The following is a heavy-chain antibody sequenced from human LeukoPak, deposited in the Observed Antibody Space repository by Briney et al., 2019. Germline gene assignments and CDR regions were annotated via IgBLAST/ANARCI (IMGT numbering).Heavy chain of an antibody. CDR3: AKDGGGPRYTGSYLDY. Sequence: QTGGSLRLSCAASGFTFSSYAMSWVRQAPGKGVEWVSAISGSDGTTRYADSVKGRFTISRDNSKNTLYLQMNSLRADDTAVYYCAKDGGGPRYTGSYLDYWGQGTQVTVSS. V-gene: IGHV3-23*01. CDR2: ISGSDGTT. J-gene: IGHJ4*02. CDR1: GFTFSSYA. D-gene: IGHD1-26*01.